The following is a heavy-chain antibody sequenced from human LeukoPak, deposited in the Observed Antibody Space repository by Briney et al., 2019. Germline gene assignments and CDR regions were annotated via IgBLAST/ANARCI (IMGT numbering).Heavy chain of an antibody. V-gene: IGHV4-34*01. CDR2: IDHSGAT. D-gene: IGHD3-22*01. J-gene: IGHJ3*01. CDR3: AKAPYLSSGS. CDR1: GGSFSGYY. Sequence: SETLSLTCAVYGGSFSGYYCSWIRQPPGKGLEWIGEIDHSGATNYNPSLRSRVTISLDTSKNQFSLTLSSITAADTAVYYCAKAPYLSSGSWGQGTMVTVSS.